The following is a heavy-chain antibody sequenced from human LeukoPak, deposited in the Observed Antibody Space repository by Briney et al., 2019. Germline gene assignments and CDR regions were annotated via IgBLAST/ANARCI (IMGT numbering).Heavy chain of an antibody. J-gene: IGHJ5*02. CDR2: IYYSGST. CDR3: AREILNGSRNKSWFDP. CDR1: GGFINGYN. Sequence: PSETLSLTCAVSGGFINGYNWSWIRQPPGKGLEWIGYIYYSGSTNYNPSLKSRVTISVDTSKNQFSLKLSSVTAADTAVYYCAREILNGSRNKSWFDPWGQGTLVTVSS. V-gene: IGHV4-59*01. D-gene: IGHD1/OR15-1a*01.